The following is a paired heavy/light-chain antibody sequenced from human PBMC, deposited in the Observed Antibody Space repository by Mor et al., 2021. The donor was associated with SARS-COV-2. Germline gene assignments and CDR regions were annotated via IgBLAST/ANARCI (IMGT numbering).Light chain of an antibody. CDR3: QQSYSTPLT. CDR1: QSISSY. CDR2: TAS. J-gene: IGKJ2*01. V-gene: IGKV1-39*01. Sequence: DIQMTQSPSSLSASVGDRVTITCRASQSISSYLNWYQQKPGKAPKLLIYTASSLQSGVPSRFSGSGSGTDFTLTISSLQPEDFATYYCQQSYSTPLTFGQGTKLEIK.
Heavy chain of an antibody. Sequence: EVQLVQSGAELKKPGESLTISCKASGYIFTTFWINWVRHVPGKGLDWMGRISPRDSTTYYNPSFRGHVTMTIDNSLTTAYLQWSGLKASDTALYFCVIIRGDIAVATATPPFDLWGQGTSVTVSS. CDR3: VIIRGDIAVATATPPFDL. J-gene: IGHJ3*01. CDR2: ISPRDSTT. V-gene: IGHV5-10-1*03. D-gene: IGHD2-21*02. CDR1: GYIFTTFW.